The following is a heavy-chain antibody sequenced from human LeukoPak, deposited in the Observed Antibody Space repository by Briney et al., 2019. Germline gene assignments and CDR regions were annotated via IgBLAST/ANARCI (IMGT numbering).Heavy chain of an antibody. D-gene: IGHD5-24*01. CDR2: IYSGGST. CDR3: ARGRWPDY. J-gene: IGHJ4*02. V-gene: IGHV3-53*01. Sequence: GGSLRLSCAASGFTFSNYWMHWVRQAPGKGLEWVSVIYSGGSTYYADSVKGRFTISRDNSKNTLYLQMNSLRAEDTAVYYCARGRWPDYWGQGTLVTVSS. CDR1: GFTFSNYW.